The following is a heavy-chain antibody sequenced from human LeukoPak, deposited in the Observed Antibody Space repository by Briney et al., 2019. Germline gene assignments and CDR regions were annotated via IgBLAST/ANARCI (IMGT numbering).Heavy chain of an antibody. V-gene: IGHV3-23*01. CDR3: ARDRIVVVPAALGVFDY. Sequence: GGSLRLSCAASGFTFSSYAMSWVRPAPGKGLEWVSAISGSGGSTYYADSVKGRFTISRDNAKNSLYLQMNSLRAEDTAVYYCARDRIVVVPAALGVFDYWGQGTLVTVSS. CDR1: GFTFSSYA. CDR2: ISGSGGST. D-gene: IGHD2-2*01. J-gene: IGHJ4*02.